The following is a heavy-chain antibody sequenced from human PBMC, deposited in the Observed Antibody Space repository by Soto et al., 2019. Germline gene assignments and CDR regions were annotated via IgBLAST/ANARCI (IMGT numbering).Heavy chain of an antibody. D-gene: IGHD3-9*01. Sequence: GASVKVSCKASGYTFTSYYMHWVRQAPGQGLEWMGIINPSGGSTSYAQKFQGRVTMTRDTSTSTVYMELSSLRSEDTAVYYCARDFIYDILSWNRDFRLYYHYYMDVWGKGTTVTVSS. CDR2: INPSGGST. CDR3: ARDFIYDILSWNRDFRLYYHYYMDV. J-gene: IGHJ6*03. V-gene: IGHV1-46*03. CDR1: GYTFTSYY.